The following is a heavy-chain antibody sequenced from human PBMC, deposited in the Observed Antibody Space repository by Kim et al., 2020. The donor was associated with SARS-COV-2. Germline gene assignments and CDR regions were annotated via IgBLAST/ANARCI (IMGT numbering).Heavy chain of an antibody. CDR1: GFIFSDHY. CDR2: TRNKANSYTT. CDR3: GRGGSYYPFDI. D-gene: IGHD1-26*01. V-gene: IGHV3-72*01. J-gene: IGHJ3*02. Sequence: GGSLRLSCAASGFIFSDHYMDWVRQAPGKGLEWVGRTRNKANSYTTEYAASVKGRFTISRDDSKNSLYLQMNSLKTEDTAVYYCGRGGSYYPFDIWGQGTMVTVSS.